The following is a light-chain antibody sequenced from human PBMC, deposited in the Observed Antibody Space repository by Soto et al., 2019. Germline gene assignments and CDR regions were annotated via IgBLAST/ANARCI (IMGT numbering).Light chain of an antibody. V-gene: IGKV3-11*01. CDR1: QSVSSY. J-gene: IGKJ5*01. Sequence: EIVLTQSPATLSLSPGERATLSCRASQSVSSYLAWYQQKPGQAPRLLMYDASNRATGIPARFSGSGSGTDFTLTISSLEAEDFAVYYCQQRSNWPITFGQGTRLEIK. CDR3: QQRSNWPIT. CDR2: DAS.